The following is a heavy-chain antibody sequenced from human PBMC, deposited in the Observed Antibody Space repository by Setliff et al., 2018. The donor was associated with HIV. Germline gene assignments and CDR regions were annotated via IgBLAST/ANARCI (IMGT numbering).Heavy chain of an antibody. D-gene: IGHD6-19*01. CDR2: INHGGSP. V-gene: IGHV4-39*02. CDR1: GDSVRSSSNY. J-gene: IGHJ4*02. Sequence: SETLSLTCTVSGDSVRSSSNYWGWMRQSPGKGLEWIGEINHGGSPNWNPSLKSRVTISGDTSNNHFSLNLRSVTAADTAVYYCARDGADSGWDFDYWGQGTLVTVSS. CDR3: ARDGADSGWDFDY.